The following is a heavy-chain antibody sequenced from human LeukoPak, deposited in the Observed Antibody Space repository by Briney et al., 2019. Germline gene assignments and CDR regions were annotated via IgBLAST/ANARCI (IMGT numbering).Heavy chain of an antibody. CDR1: GFTVSSNY. CDR3: ARESAGIVGPSPAFDI. Sequence: GGSLRLSCAASGFTVSSNYMSWVRQAPGKGLEWVSVIYSGGSTYYADSVKGRFTISRGNSKNTLYLQMNSLRAEDTAVYYCARESAGIVGPSPAFDIWGQGTMVTVSS. V-gene: IGHV3-66*01. CDR2: IYSGGST. D-gene: IGHD1-26*01. J-gene: IGHJ3*02.